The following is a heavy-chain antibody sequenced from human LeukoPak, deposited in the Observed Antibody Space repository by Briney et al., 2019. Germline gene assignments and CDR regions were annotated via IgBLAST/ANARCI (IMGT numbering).Heavy chain of an antibody. CDR1: GYTFTSYY. CDR3: AAIFGVVRPIDY. Sequence: VASVKVSCKASGYTFTSYYMHWVRQAPGQGLEWMGIINPSGGGTSYAQKFQGRVTMTRDTSTSTVYMELSSLRSEDTAVYYCAAIFGVVRPIDYWGQGTLVTVSS. J-gene: IGHJ4*02. CDR2: INPSGGGT. V-gene: IGHV1-46*01. D-gene: IGHD3-3*01.